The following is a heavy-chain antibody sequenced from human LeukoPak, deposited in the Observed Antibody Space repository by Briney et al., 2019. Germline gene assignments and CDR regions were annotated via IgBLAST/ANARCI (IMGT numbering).Heavy chain of an antibody. V-gene: IGHV6-1*01. J-gene: IGHJ5*02. CDR2: TYYRSKWYN. CDR1: GDSVSSNSAA. D-gene: IGHD3-3*01. CDR3: AAEEGSDYDPRFDP. Sequence: SQTLSLTCAISGDSVSSNSAAWNWIRQSPLRGLEWLGRTYYRSKWYNDYAVSVESRITINPDTSKNQFSLQLNSVTPEDTAVYYCAAEEGSDYDPRFDPWGQGTLVTVSS.